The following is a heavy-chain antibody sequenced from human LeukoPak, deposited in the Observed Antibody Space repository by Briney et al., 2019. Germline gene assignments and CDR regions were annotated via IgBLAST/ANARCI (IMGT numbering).Heavy chain of an antibody. CDR1: GFTFSSDE. D-gene: IGHD4-11*01. J-gene: IGHJ3*02. V-gene: IGHV3-48*03. Sequence: GGSLRLSCAASGFTFSSDEMNWVRQAPGKGLEWVSYISSGGSTIYYADSVKGRFTISRDNAKNSLYLRMDSLRAEDTAVYHCARRSTVLHAFDIWGQGTVVTVSS. CDR3: ARRSTVLHAFDI. CDR2: ISSGGSTI.